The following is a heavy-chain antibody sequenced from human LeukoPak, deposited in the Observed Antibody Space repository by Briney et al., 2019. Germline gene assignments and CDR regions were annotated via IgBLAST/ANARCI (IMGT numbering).Heavy chain of an antibody. CDR3: ARDPGDIVVVPAAIGIWFDP. CDR1: GYTFTSYG. Sequence: ASVKVSCKASGYTFTSYGISWVRQAPGQGLEWMGWISAYNGNTNYAQKLQGRVTMTTDTSTSTAYMELRSLRSDDTAVYYCARDPGDIVVVPAAIGIWFDPGGEGTLVTVSS. J-gene: IGHJ5*02. V-gene: IGHV1-18*04. CDR2: ISAYNGNT. D-gene: IGHD2-2*01.